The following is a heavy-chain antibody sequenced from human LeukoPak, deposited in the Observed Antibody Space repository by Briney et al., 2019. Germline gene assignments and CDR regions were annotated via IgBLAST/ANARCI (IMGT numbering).Heavy chain of an antibody. CDR1: GFDFDDYA. CDR2: ISWNSDTI. Sequence: GRSLRLSCAASGFDFDDYAMHWVRHAPGKGLEWVSSISWNSDTIYYAASVKGRFTISGNNAKNSLYLQMNSLGTEDTAFYYCARMGYFGSGSYYPGEFYFDYWGQGTLVTVSS. J-gene: IGHJ4*02. D-gene: IGHD3-10*01. CDR3: ARMGYFGSGSYYPGEFYFDY. V-gene: IGHV3-9*01.